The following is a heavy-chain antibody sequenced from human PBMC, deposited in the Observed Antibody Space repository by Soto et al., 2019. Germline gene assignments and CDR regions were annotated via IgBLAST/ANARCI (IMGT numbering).Heavy chain of an antibody. CDR2: VYRTGST. V-gene: IGHV4-4*02. CDR1: GGSISTSNW. J-gene: IGHJ4*02. D-gene: IGHD6-13*01. Sequence: SETLSLTCAVSGGSISTSNWWRCVRQRPGKGLEWIGEVYRTGSTNYNPSLESRLTISVDKSKNQFSLKLTSVTAADSAVYYCAIARATRAAAAIFDCWGRGTLVT. CDR3: AIARATRAAAAIFDC.